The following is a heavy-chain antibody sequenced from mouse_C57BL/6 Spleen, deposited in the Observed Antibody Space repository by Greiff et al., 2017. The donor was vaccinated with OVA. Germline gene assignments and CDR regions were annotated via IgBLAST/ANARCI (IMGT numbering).Heavy chain of an antibody. D-gene: IGHD2-4*01. CDR3: ARTLYDYDEGFAY. V-gene: IGHV1-53*01. CDR1: GYTFTSYW. Sequence: IQLQQPGTELVKPGASVKLSCKASGYTFTSYWMHWVKQRPGQGLEWIGNINPSNGGTNYNEKFKSKATLTVDKSSSTAYMQLSSLTSEDSAVYYCARTLYDYDEGFAYWGQGTLVTVSA. J-gene: IGHJ3*01. CDR2: INPSNGGT.